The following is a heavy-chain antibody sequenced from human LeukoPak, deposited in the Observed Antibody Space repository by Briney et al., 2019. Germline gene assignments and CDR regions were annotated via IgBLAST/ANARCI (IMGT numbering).Heavy chain of an antibody. CDR2: IVVGSGNT. J-gene: IGHJ4*02. V-gene: IGHV1-58*01. CDR3: AADGEIQLGFDY. CDR1: GFTFTSSA. D-gene: IGHD5-18*01. Sequence: SVKVSCKASGFTFTSSAVQWVRQARGQRLEWIGWIVVGSGNTNYAQKFQERVTITRDMSTSTAYMELSSLRYEDTAVYYCAADGEIQLGFDYWGQGTLVTVSS.